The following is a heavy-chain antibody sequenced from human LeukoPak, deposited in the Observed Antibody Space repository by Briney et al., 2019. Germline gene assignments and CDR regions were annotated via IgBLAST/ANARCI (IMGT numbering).Heavy chain of an antibody. D-gene: IGHD6-19*01. CDR2: IYPGDSDT. J-gene: IGHJ3*01. Sequence: GESLKISCKGSGYSFTSYWIGWVRQMPGKGLEWMGIIYPGDSDTRYSPSFQGQVTISADKSISTAYLQWSSLKASDTAMYYCARHRVSGWYLHDAFDVWGQGTMVTVSS. CDR3: ARHRVSGWYLHDAFDV. CDR1: GYSFTSYW. V-gene: IGHV5-51*01.